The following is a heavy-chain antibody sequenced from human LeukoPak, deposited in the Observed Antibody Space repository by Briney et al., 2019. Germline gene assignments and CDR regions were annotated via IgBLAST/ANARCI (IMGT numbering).Heavy chain of an antibody. V-gene: IGHV3-48*01. J-gene: IGHJ3*01. CDR2: ISNSAI. CDR1: GVTFSGYS. CDR3: AINGCYRGVCDFDV. D-gene: IGHD2-21*01. Sequence: GGSLRLSCAASGVTFSGYSMNWVRQAPGKGLEWVSYISNSAILYADSVKGRFTISRDNARNSLYLQMNSLRAEDTAVYYCAINGCYRGVCDFDVWGQGTMVTVSS.